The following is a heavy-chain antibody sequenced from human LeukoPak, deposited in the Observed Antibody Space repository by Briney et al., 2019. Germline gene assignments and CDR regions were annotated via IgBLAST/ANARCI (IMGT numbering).Heavy chain of an antibody. V-gene: IGHV3-30-3*01. CDR1: GFTFSSYA. Sequence: GGSLRLSCAASGFTFSSYAMHWVRQAPGKGLEWVAVISYDGSNKYYADSVKGRFTISRDNSKNTLYLQMNSLRAEDTAVYYCARVLGYGDYGGFDYWGQGTLVTVSA. J-gene: IGHJ4*02. CDR2: ISYDGSNK. CDR3: ARVLGYGDYGGFDY. D-gene: IGHD4-17*01.